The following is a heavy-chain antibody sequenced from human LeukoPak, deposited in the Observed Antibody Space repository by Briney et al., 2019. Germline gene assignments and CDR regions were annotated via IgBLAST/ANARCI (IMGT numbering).Heavy chain of an antibody. J-gene: IGHJ4*02. CDR1: GYTFTGYY. CDR3: ARGITIFGVVAPFDY. CDR2: INPNSGGT. D-gene: IGHD3-3*01. Sequence: ASVKVSCKASGYTFTGYYMHWVRQAPGQGLEWMGWINPNSGGTNYAQKFQGRVTMTRDTSISTAYMELSRLRSDDTAVYYCARGITIFGVVAPFDYWGQGSLVTVSS. V-gene: IGHV1-2*02.